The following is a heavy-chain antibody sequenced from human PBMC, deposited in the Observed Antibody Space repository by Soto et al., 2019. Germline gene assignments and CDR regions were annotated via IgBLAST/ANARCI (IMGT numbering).Heavy chain of an antibody. J-gene: IGHJ6*04. CDR2: ISWGGGST. V-gene: IGHV3-43*01. CDR1: GFTYDDYT. Sequence: EVQLVESGGVVVQPGGSLRLSCAASGFTYDDYTMHWVRQAPGKGLDWVFLISWGGGSTYYADSVKDRITISRDNSKTSLYLQMNSLRTEDTALYYCAEEQAAHYYYYGMDFWGEGTTVAVAS. CDR3: AEEQAAHYYYYGMDF. D-gene: IGHD6-6*01.